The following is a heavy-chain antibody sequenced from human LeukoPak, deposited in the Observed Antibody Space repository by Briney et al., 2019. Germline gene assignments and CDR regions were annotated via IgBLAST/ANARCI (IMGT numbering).Heavy chain of an antibody. CDR2: ISGSGGST. Sequence: GGSLRLSCAASGFTFSSYAMSWVRQAPGKGLEWVSAISGSGGSTYYADSVKGRFTISRDNSKNTLYLQMNSLRAEDTAVYYCAKTNVESYYGSGLPFDPWGQGTLVTVSS. J-gene: IGHJ5*02. CDR1: GFTFSSYA. CDR3: AKTNVESYYGSGLPFDP. D-gene: IGHD3-10*01. V-gene: IGHV3-23*01.